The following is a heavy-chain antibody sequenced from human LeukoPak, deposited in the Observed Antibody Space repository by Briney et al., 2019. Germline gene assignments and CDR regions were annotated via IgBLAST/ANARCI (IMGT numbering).Heavy chain of an antibody. CDR3: ARDLSVVAGSYFTP. J-gene: IGHJ5*02. D-gene: IGHD3-10*01. V-gene: IGHV1-69*06. Sequence: GASVTVSCKASGGTFSSYAISWVRQAPGQGLEWMGGIIPIFGTANYAQKFQGRVTITADKSTSTAYMELSSLRSEDTAVYYCARDLSVVAGSYFTPWGQGTLVTVSS. CDR2: IIPIFGTA. CDR1: GGTFSSYA.